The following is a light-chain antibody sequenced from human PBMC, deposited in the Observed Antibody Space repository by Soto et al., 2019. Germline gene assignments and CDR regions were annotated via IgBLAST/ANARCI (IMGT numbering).Light chain of an antibody. CDR2: GNN. J-gene: IGLJ3*02. CDR1: SSNIGAGYD. CDR3: QSYDSSLSAWV. Sequence: QPVLTQPPSVSGAPGQRVTISCTGSSSNIGAGYDVHWYQQLPGTAPRLLIFGNNNRPSGVPDRFSGSKSGTSASLAITGLQAWDEADYYCQSYDSSLSAWVFGGGTKLTVL. V-gene: IGLV1-40*01.